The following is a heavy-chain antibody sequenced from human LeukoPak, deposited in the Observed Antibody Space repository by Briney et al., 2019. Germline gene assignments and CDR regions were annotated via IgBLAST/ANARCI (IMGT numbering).Heavy chain of an antibody. J-gene: IGHJ3*02. CDR2: SHYSGDT. V-gene: IGHV4-59*08. Sequence: SETLSLTCTVSGGSISSFYWSWIRQPPGKGLEWIGYSHYSGDTNYNPSLKSRVTISVDTSKKQFSLNLSSVTAADTAIYYCARLPGCSGGSCYRAFDMWGQGTMVTVSS. CDR3: ARLPGCSGGSCYRAFDM. D-gene: IGHD2-15*01. CDR1: GGSISSFY.